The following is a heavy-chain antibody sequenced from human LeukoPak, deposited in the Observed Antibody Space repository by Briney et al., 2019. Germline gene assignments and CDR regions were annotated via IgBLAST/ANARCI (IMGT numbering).Heavy chain of an antibody. CDR2: ISAYNGNT. J-gene: IGHJ4*02. CDR1: GYTFTSYG. CDR3: ARSPEYYDILTGYKSPFDY. Sequence: ASVKVSCKASGYTFTSYGISWVRQAPGQGLEWMGWISAYNGNTNYAQKLQGRVTMTTDTSTSTAYMELRSLRSDDTAVYYCARSPEYYDILTGYKSPFDYWGQGTLVTVSS. V-gene: IGHV1-18*01. D-gene: IGHD3-9*01.